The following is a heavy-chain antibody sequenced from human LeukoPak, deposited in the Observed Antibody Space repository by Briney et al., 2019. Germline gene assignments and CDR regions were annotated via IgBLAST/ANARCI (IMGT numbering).Heavy chain of an antibody. CDR1: GYTFTSYY. CDR2: INPSTDNT. D-gene: IGHD6-13*01. V-gene: IGHV1-46*01. Sequence: ASVKVSCKASGYTFTSYYMHWVRQAPGQELEWMGIINPSTDNTDYAQRFQGRVTMTRDTSTSTVYMELSSLRSEDTAVYYCARALSGSSSNWFDPWGQGTLVTVSS. J-gene: IGHJ5*02. CDR3: ARALSGSSSNWFDP.